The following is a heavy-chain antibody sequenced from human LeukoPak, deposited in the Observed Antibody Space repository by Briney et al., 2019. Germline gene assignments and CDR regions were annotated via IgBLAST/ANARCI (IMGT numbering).Heavy chain of an antibody. CDR1: GFRFSGYA. J-gene: IGHJ4*02. CDR3: PRIWDRSAYRHSRFDY. CDR2: ISYDGNNK. D-gene: IGHD3-22*01. V-gene: IGHV3-30-3*01. Sequence: PGGSLRLSCATSGFRFSGYAMHWVRQTPGKGLEWVAVISYDGNNKLYADSVKGRFTISRDNSEHTVSVEMNSLRVDDTAIYYCPRIWDRSAYRHSRFDYGARGPQAPVSS.